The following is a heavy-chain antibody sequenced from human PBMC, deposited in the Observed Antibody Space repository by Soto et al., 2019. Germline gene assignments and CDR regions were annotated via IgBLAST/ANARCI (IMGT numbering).Heavy chain of an antibody. V-gene: IGHV3-30-3*01. Sequence: QVQLVESGGGVVQPGRSLRLSCAASGFTFSSYAMHWVRQAPGKGLEWVAVISYDGSNKYYADSVKGRFTISRDNSKNRVYLQMNSLRAEDTAVYYCARDPMGRYYGSGRYYFDYWGQGTLVTVSS. CDR3: ARDPMGRYYGSGRYYFDY. J-gene: IGHJ4*02. D-gene: IGHD3-10*01. CDR2: ISYDGSNK. CDR1: GFTFSSYA.